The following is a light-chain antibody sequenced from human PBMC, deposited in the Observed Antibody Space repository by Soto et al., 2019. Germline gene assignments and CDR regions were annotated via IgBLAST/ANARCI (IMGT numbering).Light chain of an antibody. J-gene: IGLJ2*01. Sequence: QSALTQPASVSGSPGQSISISCTGTSSDVGGYNFVSWYQQLPGKAPKLMIYDVSNRPSGVSNRFSGSKSGNTASLTISGLQAEDEADYYCSSYTSSITLVFGGGTKLTVL. CDR3: SSYTSSITLV. CDR2: DVS. CDR1: SSDVGGYNF. V-gene: IGLV2-14*01.